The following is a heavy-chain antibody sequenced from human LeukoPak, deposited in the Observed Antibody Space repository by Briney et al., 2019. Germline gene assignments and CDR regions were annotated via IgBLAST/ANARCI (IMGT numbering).Heavy chain of an antibody. J-gene: IGHJ4*02. CDR1: GYTFTDYA. Sequence: ASVKVSCKASGYTFTDYAIHWVRQAPGQRLEWMGWINAGNGDTKYSQKFQGRVTITRDTSASTAYMELSSLRSEDTAVYYCARDRWVTTVNFDYWGQGTLVTVSS. V-gene: IGHV1-3*01. D-gene: IGHD4-17*01. CDR2: INAGNGDT. CDR3: ARDRWVTTVNFDY.